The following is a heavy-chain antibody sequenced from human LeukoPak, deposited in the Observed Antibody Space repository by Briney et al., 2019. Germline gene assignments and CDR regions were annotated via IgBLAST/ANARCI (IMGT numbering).Heavy chain of an antibody. CDR3: ARGYSSADY. CDR2: IYRGGST. J-gene: IGHJ4*02. D-gene: IGHD5-18*01. V-gene: IGHV3-53*01. CDR1: GLNVSTNN. Sequence: GGSLRLSCAASGLNVSTNNMNWVRQAPGKGLEWVSVIYRGGSTLNANSVKGRFTISRDSSRNTLFLQMDSLRAEDTAVYYCARGYSSADYWGQGTLVTVSS.